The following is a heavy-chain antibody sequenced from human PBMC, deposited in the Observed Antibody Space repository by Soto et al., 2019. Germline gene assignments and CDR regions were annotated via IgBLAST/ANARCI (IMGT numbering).Heavy chain of an antibody. CDR2: IYYIGTT. D-gene: IGHD3-10*01. J-gene: IGHJ5*02. V-gene: IGHV4-30-4*01. CDR3: SRGSTYYGFLT. Sequence: QVQLQESGPGLVKPSQTLSLTCTVSGDSMGSGDYYWTWTRQPPGKGLEWIGYIYYIGTTFYNPSLESRVNISIDPSKNHFSLRLTSVTAADTAVYYCSRGSTYYGFLTWGQGTLVTVSS. CDR1: GDSMGSGDYY.